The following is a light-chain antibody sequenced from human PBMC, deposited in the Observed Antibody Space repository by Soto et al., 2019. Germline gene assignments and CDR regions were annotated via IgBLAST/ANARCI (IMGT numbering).Light chain of an antibody. CDR3: SSYTSSSTGV. CDR2: EVN. CDR1: SSDVGGYNY. V-gene: IGLV2-14*01. J-gene: IGLJ1*01. Sequence: QSSLTHPASLSGSPGQSITISCTGTSSDVGGYNYVSWYQQHPGKAPKLMIYEVNYRPSGVSNRFSGSKSGNTASLTISGLQAEDEADYYCSSYTSSSTGVFGTGTKVTVL.